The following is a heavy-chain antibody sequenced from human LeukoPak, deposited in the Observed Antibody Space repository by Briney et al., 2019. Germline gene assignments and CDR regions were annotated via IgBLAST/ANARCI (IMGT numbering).Heavy chain of an antibody. CDR2: IRTTAEGAKYA. J-gene: IGHJ4*02. CDR3: VRAPRVDSGYQYYFDY. CDR1: GFSFTDYP. Sequence: GGSLRLSCATSGFSFTDYPMTWVRQAPGKGLEWISNIRTTAEGAKYAYYADSVKGRVTISRDDGKNTLYLHMNSLRDDDTAVYYWVRAPRVDSGYQYYFDYWGQGTLVTVSS. D-gene: IGHD3-22*01. V-gene: IGHV3-48*02.